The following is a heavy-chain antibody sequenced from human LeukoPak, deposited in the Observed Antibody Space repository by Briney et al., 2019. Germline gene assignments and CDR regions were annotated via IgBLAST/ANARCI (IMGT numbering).Heavy chain of an antibody. Sequence: SETLSLTCTVSGGSVSSGSYYWSWIRQPPGKGLEWIGYIYYSGSTNYNPSLKSRVTISVDTSKNQFSLKLSSVTAADTAVYYCARDSGSYRHDAFDIWGQGTMVTASS. CDR1: GGSVSSGSYY. CDR3: ARDSGSYRHDAFDI. D-gene: IGHD1-26*01. CDR2: IYYSGST. J-gene: IGHJ3*02. V-gene: IGHV4-61*01.